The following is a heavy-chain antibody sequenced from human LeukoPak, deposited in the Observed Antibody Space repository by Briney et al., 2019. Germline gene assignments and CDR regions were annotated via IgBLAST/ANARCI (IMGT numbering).Heavy chain of an antibody. J-gene: IGHJ4*02. Sequence: SVKVSCKASGGTFSSYAISWVRQAPGQGLEWMGGIIPIFGTANYAQKFQGRVTITADESTSTAYMELSSLGSEDTAVYYCAATPGAYYDFWSGYQTFDYWGQGTLVTASS. CDR2: IIPIFGTA. D-gene: IGHD3-3*01. V-gene: IGHV1-69*13. CDR1: GGTFSSYA. CDR3: AATPGAYYDFWSGYQTFDY.